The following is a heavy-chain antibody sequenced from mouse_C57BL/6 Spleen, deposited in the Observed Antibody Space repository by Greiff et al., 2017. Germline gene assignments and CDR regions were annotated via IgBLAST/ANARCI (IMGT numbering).Heavy chain of an antibody. V-gene: IGHV1-55*01. Sequence: VQLQQPGAELVKPGASVKMSCKASGYTFTSYWITWVKQRPGQGLEWIGDIYPGSGSTNYNEKFKSKATLTVDTSSSTAYMQLSSLTSEDSAVYYCARANWDFAWFADWGQGTLVTVSA. D-gene: IGHD4-1*01. CDR1: GYTFTSYW. CDR3: ARANWDFAWFAD. J-gene: IGHJ3*01. CDR2: IYPGSGST.